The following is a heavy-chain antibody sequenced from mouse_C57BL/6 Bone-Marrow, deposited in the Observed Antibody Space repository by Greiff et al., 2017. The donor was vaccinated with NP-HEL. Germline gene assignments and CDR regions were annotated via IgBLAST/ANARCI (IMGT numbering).Heavy chain of an antibody. D-gene: IGHD2-2*01. CDR3: ARHGSTPFAY. Sequence: EVQRVESGGDLVKPGGSLKLSCAASGFTFSSYGMSWVRQTPDKRLEWVATISSGGSYTYYPDSVKGRFTISRDNAKNTLYLQMSSLKSEDTAMYYCARHGSTPFAYWGQGTLGTVSA. CDR2: ISSGGSYT. V-gene: IGHV5-6*01. CDR1: GFTFSSYG. J-gene: IGHJ3*01.